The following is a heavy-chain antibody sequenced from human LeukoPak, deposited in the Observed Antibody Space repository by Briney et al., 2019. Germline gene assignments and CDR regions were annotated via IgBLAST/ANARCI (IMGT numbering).Heavy chain of an antibody. V-gene: IGHV3-30*18. CDR3: AKGPLRGTAAAIDY. J-gene: IGHJ4*02. CDR2: ISYDGRNK. Sequence: ISYDGRNKHYPDSVKGRLNISRDISTDTLWLQMDSLRTEDTAVYYCAKGPLRGTAAAIDYWGQGTLVTVSS. D-gene: IGHD2-2*01.